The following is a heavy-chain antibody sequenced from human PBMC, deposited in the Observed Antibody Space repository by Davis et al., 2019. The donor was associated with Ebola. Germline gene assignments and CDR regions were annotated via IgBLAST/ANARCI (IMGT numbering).Heavy chain of an antibody. Sequence: GESLKISCAASGFIFSTYAMSWVRQAPGKGLEWVSAITGSGGSTYYADSVKGRFTVSRDNAKNTLYLQMNDLRAEDTAVYYCAREGRVFGCDYWGQGALVTVSS. V-gene: IGHV3-23*01. CDR1: GFIFSTYA. CDR3: AREGRVFGCDY. J-gene: IGHJ4*02. D-gene: IGHD3-3*01. CDR2: ITGSGGST.